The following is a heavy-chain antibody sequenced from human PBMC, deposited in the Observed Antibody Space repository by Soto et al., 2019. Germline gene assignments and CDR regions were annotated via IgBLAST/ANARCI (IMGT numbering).Heavy chain of an antibody. J-gene: IGHJ4*02. CDR3: ATRMTQSYYDFWSGYSNLFDY. D-gene: IGHD3-3*01. CDR2: ISGSGGST. Sequence: LRLSCAASGFTLSSYAMSWVRQAPGKGLEWVSAISGSGGSTYYADSVKGRFTISRDNSKNTLYLQMNSLRAEDTAVYYCATRMTQSYYDFWSGYSNLFDYWGQGTLVTVSS. V-gene: IGHV3-23*01. CDR1: GFTLSSYA.